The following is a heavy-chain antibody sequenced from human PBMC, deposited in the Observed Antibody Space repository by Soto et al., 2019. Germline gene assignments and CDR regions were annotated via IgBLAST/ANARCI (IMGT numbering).Heavy chain of an antibody. J-gene: IGHJ4*02. CDR2: ISYDGSNK. V-gene: IGHV3-30-3*01. D-gene: IGHD5-12*01. CDR1: GFTFSSYA. Sequence: LRLSCAASGFTFSSYAMHWVRQAPGKGLEWVAVISYDGSNKYYADSVKGRFTISRDNSKNTLYLQMNSLRAEDTAVYYCARKWEYGGYVFDYWGQGTLVTVSS. CDR3: ARKWEYGGYVFDY.